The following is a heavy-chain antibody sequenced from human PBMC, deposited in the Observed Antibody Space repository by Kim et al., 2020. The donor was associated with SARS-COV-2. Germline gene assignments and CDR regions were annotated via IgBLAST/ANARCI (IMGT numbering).Heavy chain of an antibody. D-gene: IGHD4-17*01. Sequence: SVKVSCKASGGTLSSYAISWVRQAPGQGLEWMGGIIPIFGTANYAQKFQGRVTITADESTSTAYMELSSLRSEDTAVYYCARVGILSDYGDYGYFDYWGQGTLVTVSS. CDR2: IIPIFGTA. CDR3: ARVGILSDYGDYGYFDY. CDR1: GGTLSSYA. V-gene: IGHV1-69*13. J-gene: IGHJ4*02.